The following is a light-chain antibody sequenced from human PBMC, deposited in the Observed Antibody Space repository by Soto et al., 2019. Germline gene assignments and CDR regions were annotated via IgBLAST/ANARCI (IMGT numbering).Light chain of an antibody. CDR1: QSVSRW. V-gene: IGKV1-5*01. J-gene: IGKJ2*01. CDR2: DAS. Sequence: DIQMTQSPSTLSASVGDRVTITCRASQSVSRWLAWYQQKPGKAPKVLIYDASSLESGVPSRFSGNGSGTEFPLTISSVQPEDFATYYCQQYDDYSLFTFGQGTKVEIK. CDR3: QQYDDYSLFT.